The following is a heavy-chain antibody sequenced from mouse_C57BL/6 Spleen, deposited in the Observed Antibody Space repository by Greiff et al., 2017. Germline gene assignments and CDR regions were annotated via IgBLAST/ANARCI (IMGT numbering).Heavy chain of an antibody. V-gene: IGHV1-26*01. D-gene: IGHD1-1*01. Sequence: VQLQQSGPELVKPGASVKISCKASGYTFTDYYMNWVKQSHGKSLEWIGDINPNNGGTSYNQKFKGKATLTVDKSSSTAYMELRSLTSEDSAVYYCARNYGSFYAMDYWGQGTSVTVSS. J-gene: IGHJ4*01. CDR3: ARNYGSFYAMDY. CDR2: INPNNGGT. CDR1: GYTFTDYY.